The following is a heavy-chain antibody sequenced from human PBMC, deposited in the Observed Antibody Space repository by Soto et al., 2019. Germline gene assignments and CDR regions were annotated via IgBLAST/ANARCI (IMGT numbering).Heavy chain of an antibody. J-gene: IGHJ4*02. D-gene: IGHD6-13*01. V-gene: IGHV3-53*04. CDR1: GFTFSSYA. Sequence: GGSLGLSSAASGFTFSSYAMSWVRQAPGKGLEWVSVIYSGGSTYYADSVKGRFTISRHNSKNTLYLQMNSLRAENTAVYYCARGGDSPTYFDYWGQGTLVSVSS. CDR2: IYSGGST. CDR3: ARGGDSPTYFDY.